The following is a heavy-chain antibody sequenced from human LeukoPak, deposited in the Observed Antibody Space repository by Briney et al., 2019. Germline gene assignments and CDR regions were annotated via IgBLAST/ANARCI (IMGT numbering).Heavy chain of an antibody. D-gene: IGHD3-10*01. J-gene: IGHJ4*02. CDR3: AREGSGSYYSASDY. V-gene: IGHV1-69*06. CDR2: IIPIFGTA. Sequence: ASVKVSCKASGGTFSSYAISWVRQAPGQGLEWMGGIIPIFGTANYAQKFQGRVTITADKSTSTAYMELSSLRSEDTAVYYCAREGSGSYYSASDYWGQGTLVTVSS. CDR1: GGTFSSYA.